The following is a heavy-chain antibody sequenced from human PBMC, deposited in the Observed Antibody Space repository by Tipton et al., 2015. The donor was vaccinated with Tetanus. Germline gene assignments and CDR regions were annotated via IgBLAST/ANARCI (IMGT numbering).Heavy chain of an antibody. V-gene: IGHV4-59*01. D-gene: IGHD4-17*01. CDR1: GGSISTYY. Sequence: TLSLTCSVSGGSISTYYWSWIRQPPGKGLEWIGSVYYSGSTNYSPSLQSRVTISVDTSKSQFFLILSSVTAADTAVYYCARADYGDYAAHFDYWGQGGLVTVSS. CDR2: VYYSGST. CDR3: ARADYGDYAAHFDY. J-gene: IGHJ4*02.